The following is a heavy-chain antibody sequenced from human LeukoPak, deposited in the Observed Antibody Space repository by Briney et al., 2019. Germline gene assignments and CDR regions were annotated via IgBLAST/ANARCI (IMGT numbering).Heavy chain of an antibody. CDR2: ISSSSTYM. CDR1: GFTFSSYY. CDR3: ARDRGSGWHTFDY. D-gene: IGHD6-19*01. Sequence: PGGSLRLSCAASGFTFSSYYMSWVRRAPGKGLQWVSSISSSSTYMFYADSVRGRFTISRDNAKNSLYLQMYSLRAEDTAVYYCARDRGSGWHTFDYWGQGTLVTVSS. V-gene: IGHV3-21*01. J-gene: IGHJ4*02.